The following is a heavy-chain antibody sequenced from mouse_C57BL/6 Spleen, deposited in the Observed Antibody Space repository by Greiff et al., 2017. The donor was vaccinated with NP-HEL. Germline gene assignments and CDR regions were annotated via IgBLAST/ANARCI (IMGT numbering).Heavy chain of an antibody. CDR1: GFNIKDYY. CDR3: TTGSRLDY. CDR2: IDPEDGDT. J-gene: IGHJ2*01. D-gene: IGHD1-1*01. V-gene: IGHV14-1*01. Sequence: VQLQQSGAELVRPGASVKLSCTASGFNIKDYYMHWVKQRPKQGLEWIGSIDPEDGDTQYAPKFQGKATMTADTSSNTAYLQLSSLTSEDTAVYYCTTGSRLDYWGQGTTLTVSS.